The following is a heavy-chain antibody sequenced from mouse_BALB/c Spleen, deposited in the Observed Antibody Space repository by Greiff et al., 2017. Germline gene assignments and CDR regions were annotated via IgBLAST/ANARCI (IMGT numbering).Heavy chain of an antibody. Sequence: EVMLVESGGGLVKPGGSLKLSCAASGFTFSSYAMSWVRQTPEKRLEWVASISSGGSTYYPDSVKGRFTISRDNARNILYLQMSSLRSEDTAMYYCARDGYYSFAYWGQETLVTVSA. V-gene: IGHV5-6-5*01. J-gene: IGHJ3*01. CDR3: ARDGYYSFAY. CDR1: GFTFSSYA. D-gene: IGHD2-3*01. CDR2: ISSGGST.